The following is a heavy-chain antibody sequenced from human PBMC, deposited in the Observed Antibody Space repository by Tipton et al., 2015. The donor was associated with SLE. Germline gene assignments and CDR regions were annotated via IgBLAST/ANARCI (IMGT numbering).Heavy chain of an antibody. CDR2: ISGSGGST. V-gene: IGHV3-23*01. Sequence: GSLRLSCAASGFTFSSYAMTWVRQAPGKGLEWVSAISGSGGSTYYADSVKGRFTISRDNSKNTLYLQMNSLRAEDTAVYYCARARYCSGGRCYYYYYGMDVWGQGTTVTVSS. CDR1: GFTFSSYA. D-gene: IGHD2-15*01. CDR3: ARARYCSGGRCYYYYYGMDV. J-gene: IGHJ6*02.